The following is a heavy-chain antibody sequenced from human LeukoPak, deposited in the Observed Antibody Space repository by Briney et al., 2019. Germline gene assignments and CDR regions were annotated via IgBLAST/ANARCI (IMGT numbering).Heavy chain of an antibody. CDR1: GFTFDDYA. J-gene: IGHJ4*02. CDR3: AKARQIVATISSLDY. Sequence: GGSLRLSCAASGFTFDDYAMHWVRQAPGKGLEWVSGISWNSGSIGYADSVKGRFTISRDNAKNSLYLQMNSLRAEDTALYYCAKARQIVATISSLDYWGQGTLVTVSS. V-gene: IGHV3-9*01. CDR2: ISWNSGSI. D-gene: IGHD5-12*01.